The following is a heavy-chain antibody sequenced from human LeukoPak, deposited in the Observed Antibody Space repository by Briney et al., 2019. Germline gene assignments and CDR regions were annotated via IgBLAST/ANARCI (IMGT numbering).Heavy chain of an antibody. J-gene: IGHJ3*02. CDR3: ARARYGGGWYKSGVAFDI. CDR1: GGSFSGFY. Sequence: SETLSLTCAVYGGSFSGFYWSWIRQSPGKGLEWIGEINHSGSTNYNPSLKSRVTISVDTSKNQFSLKLSSVTAADTAVYYCARARYGGGWYKSGVAFDIWGQGTMVTVSS. CDR2: INHSGST. D-gene: IGHD6-19*01. V-gene: IGHV4-34*01.